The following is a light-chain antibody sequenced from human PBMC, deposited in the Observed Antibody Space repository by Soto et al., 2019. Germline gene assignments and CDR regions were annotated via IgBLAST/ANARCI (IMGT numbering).Light chain of an antibody. CDR1: QGIGND. Sequence: AIQMTQSPSSLSASVGDRVTITCRASQGIGNDLGWYQQKPGKAPKLLIYATSSLQNEVPSRFSGSGSGTAFSLTISSLQPEDFATYYCLQDHNYPLTFGGGTKVEIK. CDR3: LQDHNYPLT. J-gene: IGKJ4*01. V-gene: IGKV1-6*01. CDR2: ATS.